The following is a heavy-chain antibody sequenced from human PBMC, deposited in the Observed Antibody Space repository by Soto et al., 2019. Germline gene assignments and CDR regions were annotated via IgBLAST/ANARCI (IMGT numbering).Heavy chain of an antibody. CDR2: ISYDGSNK. CDR1: GFTFSSYA. V-gene: IGHV3-30-3*01. J-gene: IGHJ4*02. D-gene: IGHD5-12*01. CDR3: ARDRGRDGYNYFDY. Sequence: QVQLVESGGGVVQPGRSLRLSCAASGFTFSSYAMHWVRQAPGKGLEWVAVISYDGSNKYYADSGKGRFTISRDNSKNTLYLQMNSLRAEDTAVYYCARDRGRDGYNYFDYWGQGTLVTVSS.